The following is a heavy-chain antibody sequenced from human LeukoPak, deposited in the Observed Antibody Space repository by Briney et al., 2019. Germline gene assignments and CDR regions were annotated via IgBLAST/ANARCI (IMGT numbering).Heavy chain of an antibody. CDR1: GFTFSSYW. V-gene: IGHV3-7*01. J-gene: IGHJ5*01. CDR2: IAGEGSSQ. Sequence: PGGSLRLSCAASGFTFSSYWMSWVRQAPGRGLGWLANIAGEGSSQQYADSVRGRVTISRDNAKSSLQLQMSSLKAEDSAVYYCARDASLEDISWWLDSWGQGTPVTVSS. D-gene: IGHD3-3*01. CDR3: ARDASLEDISWWLDS.